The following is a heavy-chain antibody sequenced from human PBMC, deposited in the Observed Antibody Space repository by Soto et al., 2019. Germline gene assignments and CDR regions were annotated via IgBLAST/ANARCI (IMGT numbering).Heavy chain of an antibody. D-gene: IGHD3-10*01. Sequence: ASVKVSCKCSGYTFNNYDIHWVRQAPGHGLEWMGWMNPNSVNTGYAQNFRGRVTMTQNTAIGTAYMELSSLRSDDTATYYCTRAYGAETFDFWGQGTRVTVSS. CDR3: TRAYGAETFDF. J-gene: IGHJ5*01. V-gene: IGHV1-8*02. CDR2: MNPNSVNT. CDR1: GYTFNNYD.